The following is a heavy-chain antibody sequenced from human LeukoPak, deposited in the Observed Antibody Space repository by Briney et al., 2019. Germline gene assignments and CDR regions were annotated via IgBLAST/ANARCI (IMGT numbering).Heavy chain of an antibody. CDR3: ASSWSAQLGFRY. CDR2: IYHSGST. D-gene: IGHD5-18*01. Sequence: PSQTLSLTCAVSGGSISSGGYSWSWIRQPPGKGLEWIGYIYHSGSTYYNPSLKSRVTISVDRSKNQFSLKLSSVTAADTAVYHCASSWSAQLGFRYWGQGTLVTVSS. CDR1: GGSISSGGYS. V-gene: IGHV4-30-2*01. J-gene: IGHJ4*02.